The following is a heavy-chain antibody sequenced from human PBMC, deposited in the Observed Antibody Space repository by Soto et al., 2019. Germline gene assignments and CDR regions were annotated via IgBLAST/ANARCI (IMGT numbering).Heavy chain of an antibody. CDR2: IIPIFGTA. Sequence: SVKVSCKASGGTFSSYAISWVRQAPGQGLEWMGGIIPIFGTANYAQKFQGRVTITADESTSTAYMELSSLRSEDTAVYYCARVVGLRYYDFWSGPFDYWGQGTLVTVS. D-gene: IGHD3-3*01. V-gene: IGHV1-69*13. CDR3: ARVVGLRYYDFWSGPFDY. CDR1: GGTFSSYA. J-gene: IGHJ4*02.